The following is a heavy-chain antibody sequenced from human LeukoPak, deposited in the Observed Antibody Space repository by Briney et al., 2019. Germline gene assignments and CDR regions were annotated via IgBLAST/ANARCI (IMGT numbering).Heavy chain of an antibody. CDR3: ARGALFSPSYPYFDY. CDR2: ISSNGGST. Sequence: GGSLRLSCAASGFTFSSYAMHWVRQAPGKGLEYVSAISSNGGSTYYANSVKGRFTISRDNSKNTLYLQMGSLRAEDMAVYYCARGALFSPSYPYFDYWGQGTLVTVSS. CDR1: GFTFSSYA. D-gene: IGHD2-2*01. V-gene: IGHV3-64*01. J-gene: IGHJ4*02.